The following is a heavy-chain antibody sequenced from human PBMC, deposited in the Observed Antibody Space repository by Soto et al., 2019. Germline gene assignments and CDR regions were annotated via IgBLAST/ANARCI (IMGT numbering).Heavy chain of an antibody. V-gene: IGHV3-23*01. CDR2: ASASGTGT. CDR3: ARDQGASYGLYYFDY. CDR1: GFTFRSYA. J-gene: IGHJ4*02. D-gene: IGHD5-18*01. Sequence: GGSLRLSCAASGFTFRSYAMSWVRQAPGKGLEWVSAASASGTGTYYSDSVKGRFTISRDNSKNTLYLQMNSLRAEDTALYYCARDQGASYGLYYFDYWGQGTLVTVSS.